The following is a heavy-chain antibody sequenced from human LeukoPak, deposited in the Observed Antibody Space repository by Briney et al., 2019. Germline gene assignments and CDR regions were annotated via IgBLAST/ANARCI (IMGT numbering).Heavy chain of an antibody. CDR1: GGSISSYY. CDR2: IYYSGST. V-gene: IGHV4-59*01. D-gene: IGHD3-22*01. Sequence: SETLSLTCTVSGGSISSYYWSWIRQPSGKGLEWLGYIYYSGSTNYNPSLKSRVTISVDTSKNQFSLKLSSVTAADTAVYYCARASYYYDSSGYSGYFDYWGQGTLVTVSS. CDR3: ARASYYYDSSGYSGYFDY. J-gene: IGHJ4*02.